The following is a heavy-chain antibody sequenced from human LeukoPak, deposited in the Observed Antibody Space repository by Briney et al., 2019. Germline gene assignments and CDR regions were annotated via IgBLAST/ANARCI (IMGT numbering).Heavy chain of an antibody. CDR3: AKDTMGYDILTGYYPKGPDY. CDR1: GLTFSSYA. D-gene: IGHD3-9*01. V-gene: IGHV3-23*01. CDR2: ISGSGGST. J-gene: IGHJ4*02. Sequence: PGGSLRLSCAASGLTFSSYAMSWVRQAPGKGLEWVSAISGSGGSTYYADSVKGRFTISRDNSKNTLYLQMNSLRAEDTAVYYCAKDTMGYDILTGYYPKGPDYWGQGTLVTVSS.